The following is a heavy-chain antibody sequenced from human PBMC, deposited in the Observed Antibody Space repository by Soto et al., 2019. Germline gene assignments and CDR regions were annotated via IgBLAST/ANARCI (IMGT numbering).Heavy chain of an antibody. V-gene: IGHV1-69*01. D-gene: IGHD1-26*01. CDR3: ARNGGSYLVYRYFDL. CDR2: IIPIFGTA. CDR1: GGTFSSYA. J-gene: IGHJ2*01. Sequence: QVQLVQSGAEVKKPGSSVKVSCKASGGTFSSYAISWVRQAPGQGLEWMGGIIPIFGTANYAQKLQGRVTITADESTSTAYMELSRLRSVDTAVYYCARNGGSYLVYRYFDLWVRGTLVTVSS.